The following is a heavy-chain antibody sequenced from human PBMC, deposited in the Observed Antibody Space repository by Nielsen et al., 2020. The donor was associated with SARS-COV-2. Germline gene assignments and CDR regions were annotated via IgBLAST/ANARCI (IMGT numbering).Heavy chain of an antibody. Sequence: RGSLRLSCAVSGFSVDSNYMNWVRQAPGKGLEWVSVIYNDGRTSYADSVEGRFTISRDISQNTVDLQMNSLRAEDTALYYCARGGFVVVPPAQYFFHSWGQGTLVTVSS. V-gene: IGHV3-53*01. CDR2: IYNDGRT. D-gene: IGHD2-2*01. CDR3: ARGGFVVVPPAQYFFHS. J-gene: IGHJ4*02. CDR1: GFSVDSNY.